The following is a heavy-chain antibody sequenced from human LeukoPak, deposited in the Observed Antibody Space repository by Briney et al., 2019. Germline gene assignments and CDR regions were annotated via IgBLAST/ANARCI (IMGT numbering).Heavy chain of an antibody. CDR2: INHSGST. CDR1: GGSFSGYY. J-gene: IGHJ3*02. V-gene: IGHV4-34*01. D-gene: IGHD6-19*01. Sequence: SETLSLTCAVYGGSFSGYYWSWIRQPPGKGLEWIGEINHSGSTNYNPSLGSRVTISIDTSKNQFSLKLSSVTAADTAVYYCARTVPGRRGAFDIWGHGTMVTVSS. CDR3: ARTVPGRRGAFDI.